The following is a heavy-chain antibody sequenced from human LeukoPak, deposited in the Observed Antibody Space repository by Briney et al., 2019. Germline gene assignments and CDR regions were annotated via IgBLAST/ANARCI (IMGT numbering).Heavy chain of an antibody. CDR3: TKGSWSPRGFNWFDP. CDR2: INWRSDFV. J-gene: IGHJ5*02. V-gene: IGHV3-9*01. CDR1: GSSIDEYA. D-gene: IGHD2-8*02. Sequence: PGGSLRLSCAASGSSIDEYAMHWVRQAPGKGPEWVSGINWRSDFVAYADSVKGRFIISRDNAKNSAYLEMNSLRTEDTALYFCTKGSWSPRGFNWFDPWGQGTVVTVSS.